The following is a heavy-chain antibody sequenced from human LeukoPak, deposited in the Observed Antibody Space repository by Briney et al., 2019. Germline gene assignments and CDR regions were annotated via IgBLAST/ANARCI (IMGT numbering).Heavy chain of an antibody. J-gene: IGHJ4*02. CDR2: ISSSGSTI. CDR3: AGAPYYYDSSGYSDY. Sequence: GGSLRLSCAASGFTFSDYYMSWIRQAPGKGLEWVSYISSSGSTIYYADSVKGRFTISRDNAKNSLHLQMNSLRAEDTAVYYCAGAPYYYDSSGYSDYWGQGTLVTVSS. D-gene: IGHD3-22*01. CDR1: GFTFSDYY. V-gene: IGHV3-11*01.